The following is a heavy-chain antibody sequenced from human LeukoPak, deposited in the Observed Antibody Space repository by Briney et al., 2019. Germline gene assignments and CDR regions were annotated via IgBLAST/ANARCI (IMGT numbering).Heavy chain of an antibody. Sequence: ASVKVSCKASGYTFTSYDINWVRQATGQGLEWMGWMNPNSGNTGYAQKFQGRVTITRNTSISTAYMELSSLRPEDTAVYYCARDVRTSGSYFDYWGQGTLVTVSS. CDR3: ARDVRTSGSYFDY. J-gene: IGHJ4*02. D-gene: IGHD3-3*01. CDR1: GYTFTSYD. V-gene: IGHV1-8*03. CDR2: MNPNSGNT.